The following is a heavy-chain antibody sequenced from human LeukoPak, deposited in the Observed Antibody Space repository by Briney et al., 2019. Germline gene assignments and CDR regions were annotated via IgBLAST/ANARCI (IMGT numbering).Heavy chain of an antibody. CDR1: GFTFSSYE. CDR2: ISSSGSTI. D-gene: IGHD3-10*02. CDR3: AELGITMIGGV. Sequence: GGSLRLSCAASGFTFSSYEMNWVRQAPGKGLVWVSYISSSGSTIYYADSVKGRFTISRDNAKNSLYLQMNSLRAEDTAVYYCAELGITMIGGVWGKGTTVTISS. J-gene: IGHJ6*04. V-gene: IGHV3-48*03.